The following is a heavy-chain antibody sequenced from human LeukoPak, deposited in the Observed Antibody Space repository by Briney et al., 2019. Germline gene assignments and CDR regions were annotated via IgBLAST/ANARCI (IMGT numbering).Heavy chain of an antibody. D-gene: IGHD6-13*01. CDR1: GGSISSSSHY. V-gene: IGHV4-39*01. J-gene: IGHJ1*01. CDR3: ASHWPGSVSSRFTSTKRAFQY. Sequence: KTSETLSLTCTVSGGSISSSSHYWGWIRQSPGKGLEWIGSIYYSGSTYYNPSLKSRVTISVDASKNQFSLNLSSVTAADTSVYYCASHWPGSVSSRFTSTKRAFQYWGQGSLVTVSS. CDR2: IYYSGST.